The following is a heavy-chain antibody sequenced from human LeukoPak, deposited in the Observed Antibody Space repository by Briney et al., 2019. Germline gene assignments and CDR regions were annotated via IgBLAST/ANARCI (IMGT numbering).Heavy chain of an antibody. CDR2: IIPILDTP. Sequence: AASVKVSCKASGGTFSGYAINWVRQAPGQGLEWMGRIIPILDTPNYAQKFQGRVTITADKSTSTAYMELSSLRSEDTAVYYCARDLTSYYYDNNGAFDFWGQGTLVTVSS. CDR1: GGTFSGYA. CDR3: ARDLTSYYYDNNGAFDF. D-gene: IGHD3-22*01. J-gene: IGHJ4*02. V-gene: IGHV1-69*04.